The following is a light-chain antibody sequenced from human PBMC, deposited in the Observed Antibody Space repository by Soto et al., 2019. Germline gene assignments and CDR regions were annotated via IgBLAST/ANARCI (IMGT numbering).Light chain of an antibody. J-gene: IGKJ5*01. V-gene: IGKV1-33*01. CDR3: QQYDNLPIT. CDR1: QDISNY. CDR2: DAS. Sequence: DIQMTQSPSSLSASVGDRVTITCQASQDISNYLNWYQQKPGKAPKLLIYDASNLEKGVSSRFSGSGSVTDFTFTISSLQPEDIATYYCQQYDNLPITFGQGTRLEIK.